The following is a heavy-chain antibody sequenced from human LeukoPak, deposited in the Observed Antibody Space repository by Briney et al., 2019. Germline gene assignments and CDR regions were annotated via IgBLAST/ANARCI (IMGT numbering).Heavy chain of an antibody. CDR2: IYHSGST. CDR3: ARRGSGGSFDY. V-gene: IGHV4-30-2*01. Sequence: SQTLSLTCTVSGGSISSGDYYWSWIRQPPGKGLEWIGYIYHSGSTYYNPSLKSRVTISVDRSKNQFSLKLSSVTAADTAVYYCARRGSGGSFDYWGQGALVTVSS. CDR1: GGSISSGDYY. J-gene: IGHJ4*02. D-gene: IGHD4-23*01.